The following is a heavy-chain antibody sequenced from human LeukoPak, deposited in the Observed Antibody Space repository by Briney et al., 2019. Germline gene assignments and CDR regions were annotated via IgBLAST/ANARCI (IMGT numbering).Heavy chain of an antibody. J-gene: IGHJ4*02. CDR1: GYIFTAYY. CDR3: ARAEAIDY. Sequence: GASVKVSCRASGYIFTAYYMHWVRQAPGQGPEWMGWNNPNSGDTKYAQKFQGRVTMTRDTSTSTADLELKSLIYDDTAVYYCARAEAIDYWGQGTLVTVSS. V-gene: IGHV1-2*02. CDR2: NNPNSGDT.